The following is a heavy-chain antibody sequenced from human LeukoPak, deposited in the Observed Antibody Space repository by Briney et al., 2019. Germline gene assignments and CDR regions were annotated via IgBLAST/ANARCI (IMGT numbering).Heavy chain of an antibody. CDR1: GGSISSGGYS. Sequence: SQTLSLTCAVSGGSISSGGYSWSWIRKPPGNGLEWIGYIYHSGSTYYNPSLKSRVTISVDRSKNQFSLKLSSVTAADTAVYYCARSPYCSGGSCYSPLDYWGQGTLVTVSS. CDR2: IYHSGST. V-gene: IGHV4-30-2*01. J-gene: IGHJ4*02. D-gene: IGHD2-15*01. CDR3: ARSPYCSGGSCYSPLDY.